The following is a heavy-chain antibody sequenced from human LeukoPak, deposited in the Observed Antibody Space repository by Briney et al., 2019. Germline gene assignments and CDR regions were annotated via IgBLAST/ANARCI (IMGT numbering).Heavy chain of an antibody. Sequence: ASVKVSCKASGYTFTSYGISWVRQAPGQGLEWMGWISAYNGNTNYAQKLQGRVTMTTDTSTSTAYMELRSLRSDDTVVYYCARDCGIAAAGTEDYWGQGTLVTVSS. V-gene: IGHV1-18*01. CDR1: GYTFTSYG. CDR3: ARDCGIAAAGTEDY. J-gene: IGHJ4*02. CDR2: ISAYNGNT. D-gene: IGHD6-13*01.